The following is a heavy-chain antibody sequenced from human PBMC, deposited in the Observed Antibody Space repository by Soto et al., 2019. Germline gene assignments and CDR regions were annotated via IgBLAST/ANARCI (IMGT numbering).Heavy chain of an antibody. V-gene: IGHV1-18*01. CDR3: ARILVGSSPFFDY. CDR1: DNTFTHYG. D-gene: IGHD2-15*01. J-gene: IGHJ4*02. CDR2: ISGYNGNT. Sequence: ASVKVSCKSSDNTFTHYGINWVRQAPGQGLEWMGWISGYNGNTNYAQKLQGRVTMTTDTSTSTAYMELRSLRSDDTAVYYCARILVGSSPFFDYWGQGTLVTVSS.